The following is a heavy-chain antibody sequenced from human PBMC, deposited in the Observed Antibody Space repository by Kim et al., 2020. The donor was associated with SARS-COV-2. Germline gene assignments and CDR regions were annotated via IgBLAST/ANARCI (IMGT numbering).Heavy chain of an antibody. D-gene: IGHD3-3*01. J-gene: IGHJ6*02. Sequence: SETLSLTCTVSGGSVSSGSYYWSWIRQPPVKGLEWIGYIYYSGSTNYNPSLKSRVTISVDTSKNQFSLKLSSVTAADTAVYYCARFGLFGVTGLYYYYYGKDVWGQGPTVTVSS. CDR2: IYYSGST. CDR1: GGSVSSGSYY. CDR3: ARFGLFGVTGLYYYYYGKDV. V-gene: IGHV4-61*01.